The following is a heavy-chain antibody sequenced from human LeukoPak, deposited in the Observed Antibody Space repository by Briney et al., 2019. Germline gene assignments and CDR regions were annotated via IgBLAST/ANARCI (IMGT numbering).Heavy chain of an antibody. Sequence: GGSLRLSCAASGFTVSSNYMSWVRQAPGKGLEWVSVIYSGGSTYYADSVKGRFIISRDNSKNTLYLQMNSLRAEDTAVYYCAGYIAAADYYFDYWGQGTLVTVSS. CDR1: GFTVSSNY. J-gene: IGHJ4*02. CDR2: IYSGGST. D-gene: IGHD6-13*01. CDR3: AGYIAAADYYFDY. V-gene: IGHV3-53*01.